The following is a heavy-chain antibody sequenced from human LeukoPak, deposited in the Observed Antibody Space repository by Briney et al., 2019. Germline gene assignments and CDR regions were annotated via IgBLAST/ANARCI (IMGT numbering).Heavy chain of an antibody. V-gene: IGHV3-49*04. J-gene: IGHJ3*02. CDR1: GLTFGDYA. D-gene: IGHD2-15*01. CDR2: IRSKAYGGTT. Sequence: GGSLRLSCTASGLTFGDYAMSWVRQAPGKGLEGVSFIRSKAYGGTTEYAASVKGRFIISRDDSKSIAYLQTNSLKTEDTAVYYCSRVRYCSGRSCYFGAFDIWGQGTMVTVSS. CDR3: SRVRYCSGRSCYFGAFDI.